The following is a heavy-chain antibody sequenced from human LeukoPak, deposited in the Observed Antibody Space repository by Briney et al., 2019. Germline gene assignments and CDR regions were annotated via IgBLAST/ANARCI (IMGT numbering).Heavy chain of an antibody. CDR2: IIPIFGTA. Sequence: GASVTVSFKASGGTFSSYAISWVRQAPGQGLEWMGGIIPIFGTANYAQKFQGRVTITADESTSTAYMELSSLRSEDTAVYYCTNYGGTPGGAFDIWGQGTMVTVSS. CDR3: TNYGGTPGGAFDI. CDR1: GGTFSSYA. D-gene: IGHD4-23*01. J-gene: IGHJ3*02. V-gene: IGHV1-69*13.